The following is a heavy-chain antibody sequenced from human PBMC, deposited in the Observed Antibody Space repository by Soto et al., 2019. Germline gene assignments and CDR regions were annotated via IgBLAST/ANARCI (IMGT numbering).Heavy chain of an antibody. D-gene: IGHD3-9*01. CDR1: GFTFSDYY. V-gene: IGHV3-11*01. CDR2: ISSSGSTI. Sequence: GGSLRLSCAASGFTFSDYYMSWIRQAPGKGLEWVSYISSSGSTIYYADSVKGRFTISRDNAKNSLYLQMNSLRAEDTAVYYCARLVRYFDWLLVGYYYYMDVWGKGTTVTVSS. J-gene: IGHJ6*03. CDR3: ARLVRYFDWLLVGYYYYMDV.